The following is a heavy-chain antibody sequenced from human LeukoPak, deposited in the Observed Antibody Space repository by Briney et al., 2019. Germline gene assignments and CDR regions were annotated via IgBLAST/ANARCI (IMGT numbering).Heavy chain of an antibody. CDR2: ISYDGSNK. CDR1: EFTFSRYA. J-gene: IGHJ4*02. D-gene: IGHD3-9*01. CDR3: ARGRDYDILAGPPDY. V-gene: IGHV3-30*04. Sequence: GGSLRLSCAASEFTFSRYAMHWVRQAPDKGLEWVALISYDGSNKEFADSVKGRFTISRDNSKNSLYLQMNSLRGEDTAMYYCARGRDYDILAGPPDYWGQGTLVTVSS.